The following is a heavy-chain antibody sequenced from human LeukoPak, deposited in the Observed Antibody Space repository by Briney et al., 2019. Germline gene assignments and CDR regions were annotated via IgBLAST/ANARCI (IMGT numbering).Heavy chain of an antibody. J-gene: IGHJ4*02. V-gene: IGHV3-11*04. CDR3: ARGEVDTAMVIDY. CDR2: ISSSGSTI. D-gene: IGHD5-18*01. Sequence: GGSLRLSCAASGFTFSDYYMSWIRQAPGKGLEWVSYISSSGSTIYYADSVKGRFTISRDNAKNTLYLQMNSLRAEDTAVYYCARGEVDTAMVIDYWGQGTLATVSS. CDR1: GFTFSDYY.